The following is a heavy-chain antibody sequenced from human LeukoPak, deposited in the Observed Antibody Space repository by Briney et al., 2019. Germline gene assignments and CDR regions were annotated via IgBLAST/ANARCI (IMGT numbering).Heavy chain of an antibody. CDR3: ARALEDSSGYYPLYYFDY. CDR1: GFTFSSYG. D-gene: IGHD3-22*01. Sequence: GGSLRLSCAASGFTFSSYGMHWVRQAPGKGLEWVAVISYDGSNKYYADSVKGRFTISKDNSKNTLYLQMNSLRAEDTAVYYCARALEDSSGYYPLYYFDYWGQGTLVTVSS. V-gene: IGHV3-30*03. CDR2: ISYDGSNK. J-gene: IGHJ4*02.